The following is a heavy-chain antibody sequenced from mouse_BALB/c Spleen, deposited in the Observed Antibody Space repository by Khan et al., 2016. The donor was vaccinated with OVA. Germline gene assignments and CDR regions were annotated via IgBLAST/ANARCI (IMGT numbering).Heavy chain of an antibody. J-gene: IGHJ2*01. Sequence: QVQLKQSGPQLVRPGASVKISCKASGYSFTSYWMHWVKQRPGQGLEWIGMIDPSDSETRLNQKFKDKATLTVDKSSSTAYMQLSSPTSEDSAVYYCARLYGNYFDYWGQGTTLTVSS. CDR2: IDPSDSET. CDR3: ARLYGNYFDY. D-gene: IGHD2-10*02. CDR1: GYSFTSYW. V-gene: IGHV1S126*01.